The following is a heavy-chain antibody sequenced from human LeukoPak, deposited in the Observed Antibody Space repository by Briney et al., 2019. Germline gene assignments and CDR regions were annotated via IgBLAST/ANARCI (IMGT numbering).Heavy chain of an antibody. CDR1: GYTFTGYY. Sequence: ASVKVSCKASGYTFTGYYIHWVRQAPGQGLEWMGWINPNSGGTNYAQKFQGRVTMTRDTSISTAYMELSRLRSDDTAVYYCARSRFGELLLFYWGQGTLVTVSS. J-gene: IGHJ4*02. D-gene: IGHD3-10*01. V-gene: IGHV1-2*02. CDR2: INPNSGGT. CDR3: ARSRFGELLLFY.